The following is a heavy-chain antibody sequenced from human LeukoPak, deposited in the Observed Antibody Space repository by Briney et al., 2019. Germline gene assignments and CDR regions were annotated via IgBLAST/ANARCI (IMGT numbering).Heavy chain of an antibody. CDR3: ARDLPYGSGSYYYYYYYYYMDV. J-gene: IGHJ6*03. CDR1: GDSISSGDYY. V-gene: IGHV4-61*02. CDR2: ISSSGST. D-gene: IGHD3-10*01. Sequence: SETLSLTCTVSGDSISSGDYYWSWIRQPAGKGLEWIGRISSSGSTNYNPSLKSRVTMSVDTSKNQFSLKLSSVTAADTAVYYCARDLPYGSGSYYYYYYYYYMDVWGKGTTVTISS.